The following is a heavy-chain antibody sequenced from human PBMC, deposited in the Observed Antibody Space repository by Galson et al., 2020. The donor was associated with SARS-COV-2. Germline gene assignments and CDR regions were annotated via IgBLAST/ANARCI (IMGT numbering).Heavy chain of an antibody. CDR1: GFTFSTHA. V-gene: IGHV3-23*01. Sequence: GGSLRPPCPASGFTFSTHAMTWVRQAPGKGLECVPGISGGGATTDHPDPVTGRFSTSRDKSKNIVYLQMNSLRVEDTAIYYCVRASENYYLSYFGAWGHGPRVTVSS. CDR2: ISGGGATT. J-gene: IGHJ4*01. D-gene: IGHD3-10*01. CDR3: VRASENYYLSYFGA.